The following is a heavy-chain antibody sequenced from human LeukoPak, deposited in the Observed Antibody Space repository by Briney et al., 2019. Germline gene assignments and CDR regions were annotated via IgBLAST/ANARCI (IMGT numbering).Heavy chain of an antibody. J-gene: IGHJ4*02. CDR3: ARMQGRQDIVVVPAAISPFDY. CDR2: INHSGST. Sequence: PSETLSLTCAVYGGSFSGYYWSWIRQPPGKGLEWIGEINHSGSTNYNPSLKSRVTISVDTSKNQFSLKLSSVTAADTAVYYCARMQGRQDIVVVPAAISPFDYWGQGTLVTVSS. V-gene: IGHV4-34*01. D-gene: IGHD2-2*01. CDR1: GGSFSGYY.